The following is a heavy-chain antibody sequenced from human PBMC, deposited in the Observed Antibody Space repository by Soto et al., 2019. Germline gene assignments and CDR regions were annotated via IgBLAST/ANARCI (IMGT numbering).Heavy chain of an antibody. CDR2: ISGSSGST. CDR3: AKRGYYDSSGYPELSGAFDI. D-gene: IGHD3-22*01. Sequence: PGASLRLSCAASRFTYSSYAMSWARQAPRKGLEWVSAISGSSGSTYYADSVKGRVTISRDNSKNTLYLQMNSLRAEDPAVYYCAKRGYYDSSGYPELSGAFDILGQGTMVTV. J-gene: IGHJ3*02. CDR1: RFTYSSYA. V-gene: IGHV3-23*01.